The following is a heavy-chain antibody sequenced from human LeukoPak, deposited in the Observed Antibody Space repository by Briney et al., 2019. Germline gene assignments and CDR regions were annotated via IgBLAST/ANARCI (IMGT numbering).Heavy chain of an antibody. CDR2: IYYSGST. V-gene: IGHV4-59*01. CDR1: GGSISSYY. D-gene: IGHD3-10*01. CDR3: ARVGITMVRGVIIIDWFDP. J-gene: IGHJ5*02. Sequence: SETLSLTCTVSGGSISSYYWSWIRQPPGKGLGWIGYIYYSGSTNYNPSLKSRVTISVDTSKNQFSLKLSSVTAADTAVYYCARVGITMVRGVIIIDWFDPWGQGTLVTVSS.